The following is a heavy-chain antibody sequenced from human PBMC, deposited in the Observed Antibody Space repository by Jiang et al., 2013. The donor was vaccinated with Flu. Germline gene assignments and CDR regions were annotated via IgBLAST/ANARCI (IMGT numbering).Heavy chain of an antibody. CDR1: GFTFSTYS. D-gene: IGHD2-8*01. CDR3: ARGYCTDAVCSGLDP. Sequence: VQLVESGGGLVKPGGSLRLSCAASGFTFSTYSMNWVRQAPGKGLEWVSSISSTSGDIYYGDSVKGRFTISRDNAKNSLYLQMNSLRAEDTAVYFCARGYCTDAVCSGLDPWGQGTLVTVSS. J-gene: IGHJ5*02. CDR2: ISSTSGDI. V-gene: IGHV3-21*01.